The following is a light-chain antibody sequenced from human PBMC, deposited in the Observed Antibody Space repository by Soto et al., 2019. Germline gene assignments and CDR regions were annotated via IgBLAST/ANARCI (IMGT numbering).Light chain of an antibody. CDR2: EVT. CDR1: SSDVGPYNY. J-gene: IGLJ3*02. V-gene: IGLV2-14*01. CDR3: SSYTTSSTLV. Sequence: QSVLTQPASVSGSPGQSITISCTGTSSDVGPYNYVSWYQHHPGKAPKLLIYEVTKRPSGVSNRFSGSNSGNTASLTISGLQAEDKADYYCSSYTTSSTLVFGGGTKLTVL.